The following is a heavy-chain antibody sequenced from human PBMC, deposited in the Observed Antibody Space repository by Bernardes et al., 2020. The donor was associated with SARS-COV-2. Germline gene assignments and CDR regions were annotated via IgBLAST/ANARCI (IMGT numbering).Heavy chain of an antibody. CDR1: GFNFSNYG. V-gene: IGHV3-33*01. J-gene: IGHJ6*02. Sequence: GGSLRLSCAASGFNFSNYGMHWVRQAPGKGLEWVAVIWYDGYNKNYVDSVKGRFTISRDNSKNTIYLQMNRLRAEDTAVYYCARAGAYGTYYYYDMDVWGQGTTVTVSS. CDR3: ARAGAYGTYYYYDMDV. CDR2: IWYDGYNK. D-gene: IGHD4-17*01.